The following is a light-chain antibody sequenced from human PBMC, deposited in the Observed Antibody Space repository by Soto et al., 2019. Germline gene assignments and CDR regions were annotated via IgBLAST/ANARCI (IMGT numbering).Light chain of an antibody. Sequence: QSVLTQPPSVSGAPGQRLTISCTGSGSNIGASFDVQWYQQLPGRAPKLLIFGRNNRPSGVPGRFSASKSGTSASLAITGLRPEDEAVYFCQSYDNTLGGHVLFGGVTKLTVL. CDR2: GRN. J-gene: IGLJ3*02. V-gene: IGLV1-40*01. CDR3: QSYDNTLGGHVL. CDR1: GSNIGASFD.